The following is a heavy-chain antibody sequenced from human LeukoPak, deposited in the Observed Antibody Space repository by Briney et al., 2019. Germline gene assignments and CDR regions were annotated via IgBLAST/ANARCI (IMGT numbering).Heavy chain of an antibody. CDR3: VVGAANY. Sequence: PGGSLRLSCAASGCTYTDYWMTWIRQAPEKGLEWAAHISNDGSVTYYGESVKGRFTISRDNAKNSVYLQMNNLRVEDTAVYYCVVGAANYWGQGTVVTVSS. CDR2: ISNDGSVT. CDR1: GCTYTDYW. V-gene: IGHV3-7*01. J-gene: IGHJ4*02. D-gene: IGHD1-26*01.